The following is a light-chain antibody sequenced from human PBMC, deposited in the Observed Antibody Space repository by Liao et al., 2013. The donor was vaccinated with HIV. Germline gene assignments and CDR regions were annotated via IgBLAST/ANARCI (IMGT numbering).Light chain of an antibody. CDR3: QSADSSGTVV. CDR1: NIGSKS. V-gene: IGLV3-21*01. J-gene: IGLJ2*01. Sequence: SYELTQAPSVSVAPGKTARITCGGNNIGSKSVHWYQQKPGQAPVLVMYYDSDRPSGIPERFSGSNSGNTATLTISRVEAGDEADYYCQSADSSGTVVFGGGTKLTVL. CDR2: YDS.